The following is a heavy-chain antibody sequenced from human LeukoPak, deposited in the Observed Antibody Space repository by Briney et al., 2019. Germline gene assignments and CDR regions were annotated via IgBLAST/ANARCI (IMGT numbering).Heavy chain of an antibody. Sequence: RGEPRKISCKCSGSSFTNLWIGGVGQMPGKGLEWRGIIRPGDSGTSYRTSFQGEVIMSADKSISTAYLQWSSLKASDTAMYYCARRLRDSGGYFLYNFDYWGQGTLVTVSS. CDR3: ARRLRDSGGYFLYNFDY. D-gene: IGHD3-22*01. J-gene: IGHJ4*02. V-gene: IGHV5-51*01. CDR1: GSSFTNLW. CDR2: IRPGDSGT.